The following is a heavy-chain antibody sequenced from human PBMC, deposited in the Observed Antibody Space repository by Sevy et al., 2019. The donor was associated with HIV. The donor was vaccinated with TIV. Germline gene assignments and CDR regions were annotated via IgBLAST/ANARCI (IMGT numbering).Heavy chain of an antibody. J-gene: IGHJ6*02. CDR1: GLIFSNYW. Sequence: GGSLRLSCAASGLIFSNYWMSWVRQAPGKGLEWVANIKQDGSEKYYVDSVKGRFTISREKAKISLYLDMNSLRPEDTAVYYCVRAGGDTVVVTTAIGILVMDVWGQGTTVTVSS. CDR3: VRAGGDTVVVTTAIGILVMDV. V-gene: IGHV3-7*01. CDR2: IKQDGSEK. D-gene: IGHD2-2*02.